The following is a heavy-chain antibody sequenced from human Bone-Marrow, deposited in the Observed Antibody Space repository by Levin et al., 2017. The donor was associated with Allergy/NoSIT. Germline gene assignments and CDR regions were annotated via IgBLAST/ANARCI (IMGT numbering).Heavy chain of an antibody. CDR3: AREDIVVVPAAFDI. CDR2: ISAYNGNT. V-gene: IGHV1-18*01. CDR1: GYTFTSYG. Sequence: ASVKVSCKASGYTFTSYGISWVRQAPGQGLEWMGWISAYNGNTNYAQKLQGRVTMTTDTSTSTAYMELRSLRSDDTAVYYCAREDIVVVPAAFDIWGQGTMVTVSS. J-gene: IGHJ3*02. D-gene: IGHD2-2*01.